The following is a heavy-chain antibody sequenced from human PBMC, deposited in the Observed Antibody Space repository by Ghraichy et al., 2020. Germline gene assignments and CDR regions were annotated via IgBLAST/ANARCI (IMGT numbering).Heavy chain of an antibody. CDR2: RSPDKETK. V-gene: IGHV3-30*03. Sequence: LNISCKASGFFFKRYGMHWVRRAPGKGLEWVALRSPDKETKFYADSVRGRFTISRDDSKSTLFLRMDNLRPEDSGMYYCARGDDGSPDSWGPGTLVIVSS. D-gene: IGHD1-26*01. CDR1: GFFFKRYG. CDR3: ARGDDGSPDS. J-gene: IGHJ4*02.